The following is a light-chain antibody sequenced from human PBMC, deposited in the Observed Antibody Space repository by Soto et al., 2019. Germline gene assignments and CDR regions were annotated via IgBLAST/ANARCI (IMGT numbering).Light chain of an antibody. CDR2: DVS. CDR3: SSYTSSSTLYV. V-gene: IGLV2-14*01. J-gene: IGLJ1*01. Sequence: QSALTQPASVSGSPGQSITISCTGTSSDVGGYNYVSWYQQHPGKVPKLMIYDVSNRPSGVSNRFSGSKSGNTASLTISGLQDDDEADYYCSSYTSSSTLYVFGAGTKLTVL. CDR1: SSDVGGYNY.